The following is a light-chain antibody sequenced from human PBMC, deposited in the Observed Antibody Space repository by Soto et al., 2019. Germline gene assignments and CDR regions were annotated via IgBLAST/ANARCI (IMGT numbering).Light chain of an antibody. J-gene: IGKJ2*01. CDR1: QSVGRH. CDR3: QQYTNWPPYT. V-gene: IGKV3-15*01. Sequence: EIVLTQSPGTLSVSAGERATLSCRASQSVGRHLAWYQQRPGQAPRLLIYGAGTRATGIPARFSGSGSGTEFTLTISSLQSEDFAVYYCQQYTNWPPYTFGQGTKLEIK. CDR2: GAG.